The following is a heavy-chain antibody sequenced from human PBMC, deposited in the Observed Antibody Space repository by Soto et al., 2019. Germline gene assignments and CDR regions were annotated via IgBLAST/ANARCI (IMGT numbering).Heavy chain of an antibody. D-gene: IGHD2-21*02. CDR3: ARMGGPANGAYCGGACYAN. CDR1: GGSFSGYY. CDR2: INHSGST. J-gene: IGHJ4*02. Sequence: SETLSLTCAVYGGSFSGYYWSWIRQPPGKGLEWIGEINHSGSTNYNPSLKSRVTISVDTSKNQFSLKLSSVTAADTAVYYCARMGGPANGAYCGGACYANWSQGTLVTVSS. V-gene: IGHV4-34*01.